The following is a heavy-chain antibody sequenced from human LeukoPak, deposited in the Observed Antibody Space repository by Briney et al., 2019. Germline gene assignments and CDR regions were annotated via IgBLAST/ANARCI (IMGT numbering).Heavy chain of an antibody. CDR3: AKKHMVRGVITPNDY. Sequence: GGSLRLSCAASGFTFSSYAMSWVRQAPGKGLEWDSAISGSGGSTYYADSVKGRFTISRDNSKNTLYLQMNSLRAEDTAVYYCAKKHMVRGVITPNDYWGQGTLVTVSS. V-gene: IGHV3-23*01. CDR2: ISGSGGST. J-gene: IGHJ4*02. CDR1: GFTFSSYA. D-gene: IGHD3-10*01.